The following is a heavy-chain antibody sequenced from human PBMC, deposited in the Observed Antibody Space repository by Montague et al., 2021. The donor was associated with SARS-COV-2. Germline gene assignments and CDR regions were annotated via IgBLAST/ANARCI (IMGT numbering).Heavy chain of an antibody. CDR3: ARGRYYGSGSYYNDH. J-gene: IGHJ5*02. CDR2: IGTAGDT. CDR1: GFTFSSYD. V-gene: IGHV3-13*04. D-gene: IGHD3-10*01. Sequence: SLRLSCAASGFTFSSYDMHWVRQATGKGLEWVSAIGTAGDTYYPGSVMGRFTISRENAKNSLYLQMNSLRAGDTAICYCARGRYYGSGSYYNDHWGQGTLVTVSS.